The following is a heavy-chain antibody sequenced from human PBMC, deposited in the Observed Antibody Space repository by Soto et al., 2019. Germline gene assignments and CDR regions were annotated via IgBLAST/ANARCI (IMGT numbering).Heavy chain of an antibody. CDR1: GFTVSSNY. V-gene: IGHV3-53*01. J-gene: IGHJ3*02. CDR3: ASTVVGYYYDSSGYRAFDI. D-gene: IGHD3-22*01. CDR2: IYSGGST. Sequence: GGSLRLSCAASGFTVSSNYMSWVRQAPGKGLEWVLVIYSGGSTYYADSVKGRFTISRDNSKNTLYLQMNSLRAEDTAVYYCASTVVGYYYDSSGYRAFDIWGQGTMVTVSS.